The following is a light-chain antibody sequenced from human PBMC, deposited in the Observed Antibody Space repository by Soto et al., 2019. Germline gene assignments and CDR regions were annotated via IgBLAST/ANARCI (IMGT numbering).Light chain of an antibody. V-gene: IGLV2-8*01. Sequence: QSVLTQPPSASGSPGQSVTISCTGTSSDVGAYNYVSWYQQHPGKAPKLMIYEVSKWPSGVPDRFSGSKSGNTASLTVSGLQAEDEGDYYCSSYAGNNILVFGGGTKLTVL. CDR3: SSYAGNNILV. J-gene: IGLJ2*01. CDR2: EVS. CDR1: SSDVGAYNY.